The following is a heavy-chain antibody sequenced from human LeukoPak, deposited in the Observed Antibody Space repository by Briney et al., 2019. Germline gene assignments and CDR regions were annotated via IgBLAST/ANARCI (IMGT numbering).Heavy chain of an antibody. V-gene: IGHV3-7*01. J-gene: IGHJ4*02. D-gene: IGHD1-26*01. CDR1: GFTFSSYW. CDR2: IKQDGSEK. Sequence: GGSLRLSCAASGFTFSSYWMSWVRQAPGKGLEWVANIKQDGSEKYYVDSVKGRFTISRDNSKNTLYLQMNSLRAEDTAVYYCAKAFYSGSSVDYWGQGTLVTVSS. CDR3: AKAFYSGSSVDY.